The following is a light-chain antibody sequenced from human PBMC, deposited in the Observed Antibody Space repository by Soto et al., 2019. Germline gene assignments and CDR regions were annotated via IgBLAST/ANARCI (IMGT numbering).Light chain of an antibody. CDR1: QSVSTY. V-gene: IGKV3-11*01. J-gene: IGKJ5*01. CDR2: DAS. Sequence: EIVLTQSPATLSLSPGERATLSSRASQSVSTYVAWYQQKPGQAPRLLIYDASTRATGIPARFSGGGSGTDFTLTISNLEPEDIGVYFCQQRSNWRSTFGGGTRLEIK. CDR3: QQRSNWRST.